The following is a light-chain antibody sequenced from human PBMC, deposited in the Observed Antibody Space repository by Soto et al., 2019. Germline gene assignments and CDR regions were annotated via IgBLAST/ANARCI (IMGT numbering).Light chain of an antibody. CDR1: QSILYSSNNKNF. V-gene: IGKV4-1*01. J-gene: IGKJ5*01. Sequence: DIVMTQSPDSLAVSLGERATINCKSSQSILYSSNNKNFLAWYQQKPGQPPKMLMYWASTRESGVPDRFSGSESGTDFTLTISSLQAEDVAVYYCQQYYDTPVTFGQGTRLEIK. CDR2: WAS. CDR3: QQYYDTPVT.